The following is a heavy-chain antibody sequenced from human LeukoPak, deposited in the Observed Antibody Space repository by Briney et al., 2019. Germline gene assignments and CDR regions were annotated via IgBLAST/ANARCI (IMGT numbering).Heavy chain of an antibody. CDR2: ISAYNGNT. V-gene: IGHV1-18*01. CDR3: AGYSSGWFGLTTYYYYGMDV. D-gene: IGHD6-19*01. J-gene: IGHJ6*04. CDR1: GYTFTSYG. Sequence: ASVKVSCKASGYTFTSYGISWVRQAPGQGLEWMGWISAYNGNTNYAQKLQGRVTMTTDTSTSTAYMELRSLRSDDTAVYYCAGYSSGWFGLTTYYYYGMDVWGKGTTVTVSS.